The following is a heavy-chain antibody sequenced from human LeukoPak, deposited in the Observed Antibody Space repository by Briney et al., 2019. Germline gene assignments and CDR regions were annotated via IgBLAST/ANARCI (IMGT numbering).Heavy chain of an antibody. CDR1: GFTFNSYW. CDR2: INSDGSST. D-gene: IGHD5-12*01. V-gene: IGHV3-74*01. J-gene: IGHJ6*03. Sequence: GGSLRLSCVASGFTFNSYWMHWVRQAPGKGLVWVSRINSDGSSTSYADSVKGRFTISRDNAKNSLYLQMNSLRAEDTALYYCARERATLDYYYYMDVWGKGTTVTVSS. CDR3: ARERATLDYYYYMDV.